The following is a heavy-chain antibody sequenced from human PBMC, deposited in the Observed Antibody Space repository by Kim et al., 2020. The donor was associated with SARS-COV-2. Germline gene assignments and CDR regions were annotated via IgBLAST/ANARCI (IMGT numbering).Heavy chain of an antibody. J-gene: IGHJ4*02. D-gene: IGHD3-10*01. V-gene: IGHV3-15*01. Sequence: DYAARVKGRFTISRDDTKNTLYLQMNSLKTEDTAVYYCTTDLTVRGTFDYWGQGTLVTVSS. CDR3: TTDLTVRGTFDY.